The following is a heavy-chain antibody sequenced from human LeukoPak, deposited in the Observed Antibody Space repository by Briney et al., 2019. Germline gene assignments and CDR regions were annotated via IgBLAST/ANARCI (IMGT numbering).Heavy chain of an antibody. CDR2: ISSGGHI. J-gene: IGHJ4*02. CDR1: GFTFSSYG. V-gene: IGHV3-21*01. D-gene: IGHD3-22*01. CDR3: ARDQDGGKYYYESSGYSH. Sequence: GESLRLSCAASGFTFSSYGLNWARQAPGKGLEWVSTISSGGHIYYEDSVKGRSTISRDNAKNSLYLQMNSLRAEDTAVYYCARDQDGGKYYYESSGYSHWGQGILVTVSS.